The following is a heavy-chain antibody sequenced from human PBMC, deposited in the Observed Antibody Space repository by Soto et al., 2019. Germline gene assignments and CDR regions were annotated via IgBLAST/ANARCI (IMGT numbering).Heavy chain of an antibody. J-gene: IGHJ6*02. CDR2: ISGSGGST. CDR3: AKDWPLEMATISDPGASDYYGMDV. D-gene: IGHD5-12*01. Sequence: PGGSLRLSCAASGFTFSSYAMSWVRQAPGKGLEWVSAISGSGGSTYYADSVKGRFTISRDNSKNTLYLQMNSLRAEDTAVYYCAKDWPLEMATISDPGASDYYGMDVWGQGTTVTVSS. V-gene: IGHV3-23*01. CDR1: GFTFSSYA.